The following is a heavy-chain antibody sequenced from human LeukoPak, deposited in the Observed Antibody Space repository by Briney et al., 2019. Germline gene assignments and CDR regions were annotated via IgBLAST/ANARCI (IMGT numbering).Heavy chain of an antibody. CDR2: ISGDGKTD. D-gene: IGHD4-11*01. CDR3: AKERGRYSASDI. J-gene: IGHJ3*02. Sequence: GGSLRLSCAGSGVTLSRFGMRWVRQAPGKGLEWVAVISGDGKTDKYADSVKGRVTISRDNSKNTVFLQMNSLRADDTAVYYCAKERGRYSASDIWGQGTMVTVSS. CDR1: GVTLSRFG. V-gene: IGHV3-30*18.